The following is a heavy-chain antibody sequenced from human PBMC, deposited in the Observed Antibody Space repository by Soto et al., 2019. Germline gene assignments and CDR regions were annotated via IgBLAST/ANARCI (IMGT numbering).Heavy chain of an antibody. V-gene: IGHV1-2*04. Sequence: GASVKVSCKASGYTFTGYYMHWVRQAPGQGLEWMGWINPNSGGTNYAQKFQGWVTMTRDTSISTAYMELSRLRSDDTAVYYCARDLYYYDSSGYYMGVGAFDIWG. CDR3: ARDLYYYDSSGYYMGVGAFDI. CDR2: INPNSGGT. D-gene: IGHD3-22*01. CDR1: GYTFTGYY. J-gene: IGHJ3*02.